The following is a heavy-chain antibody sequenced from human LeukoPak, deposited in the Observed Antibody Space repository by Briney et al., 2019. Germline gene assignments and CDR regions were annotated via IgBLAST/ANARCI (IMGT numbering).Heavy chain of an antibody. CDR2: ISSSSSTI. J-gene: IGHJ4*02. CDR1: GFTFSSYS. Sequence: GGALRLSCAASGFTFSSYSMNWVRQAPGKGVGWVSYISSSSSTIYYADSVKGRFTISRDNAKNSLLLQMSSLRAEDTAIYYCAVEYHYDSSGDYWGQGTLVTVYS. D-gene: IGHD3-22*01. V-gene: IGHV3-48*04. CDR3: AVEYHYDSSGDY.